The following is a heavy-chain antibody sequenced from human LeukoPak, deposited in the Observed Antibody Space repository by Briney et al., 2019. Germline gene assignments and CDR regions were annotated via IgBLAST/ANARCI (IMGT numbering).Heavy chain of an antibody. D-gene: IGHD1-26*01. CDR1: GFTFSSYS. Sequence: PGGSLRLSCAASGFTFSSYSMNWVRQAPGKGLEWVSSISSSGSTIYYADSVKGRFTISRDNAKNSLYLQMNSLRAEDTAVYYCARDGRSVDYYYYYMDVWGKGTTVTISS. CDR3: ARDGRSVDYYYYYMDV. J-gene: IGHJ6*03. CDR2: ISSSGSTI. V-gene: IGHV3-21*04.